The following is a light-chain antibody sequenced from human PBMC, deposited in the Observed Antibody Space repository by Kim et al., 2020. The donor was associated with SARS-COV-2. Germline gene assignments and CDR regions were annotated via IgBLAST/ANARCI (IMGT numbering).Light chain of an antibody. V-gene: IGKV3-20*01. Sequence: SPGDRATLSCRASQSIKSSYLAWYQQSPGQAPRLLIYGASSRATGIPERFSGSGSGTDFTLTINRLEPEDFVVYYCHQYGTSPWTFGQGTKVDIK. CDR1: QSIKSSY. CDR2: GAS. J-gene: IGKJ1*01. CDR3: HQYGTSPWT.